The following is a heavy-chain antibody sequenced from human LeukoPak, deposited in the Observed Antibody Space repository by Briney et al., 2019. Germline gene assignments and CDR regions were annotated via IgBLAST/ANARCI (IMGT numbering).Heavy chain of an antibody. Sequence: GASVKVSCKASGYTFTSYYMHWVRQAPGQGLEWMGIINPSGGSTSYAQKFQGRVTMTRDMSTSTVYMELSSLRSEDTAVYYCARGRDYYDSSGYIHYYYYYMDVWGKGTTVTISS. J-gene: IGHJ6*03. CDR3: ARGRDYYDSSGYIHYYYYYMDV. V-gene: IGHV1-46*01. CDR1: GYTFTSYY. CDR2: INPSGGST. D-gene: IGHD3-22*01.